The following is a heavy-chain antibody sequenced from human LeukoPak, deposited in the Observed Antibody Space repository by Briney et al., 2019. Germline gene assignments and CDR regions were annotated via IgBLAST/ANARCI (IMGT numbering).Heavy chain of an antibody. CDR2: IYYSGST. J-gene: IGHJ4*02. V-gene: IGHV4-59*01. Sequence: LETLSLTCTVSGGSISSYYWSWIRQPPGKGLEWIGYIYYSGSTNYNPSLKSRVTITVDTSKNQFSLKLSSVTAADTAVYYCARAGYSYGRPGYFDYWGQGTLVTVSS. D-gene: IGHD5-18*01. CDR3: ARAGYSYGRPGYFDY. CDR1: GGSISSYY.